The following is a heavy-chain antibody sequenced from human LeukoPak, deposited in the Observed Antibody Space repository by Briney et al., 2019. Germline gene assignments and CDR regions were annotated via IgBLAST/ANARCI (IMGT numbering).Heavy chain of an antibody. D-gene: IGHD3-10*01. CDR1: GFNFSNAW. Sequence: GGSLRLSCAASGFNFSNAWMSWVRQAPGKGLEWVVRIKSKTDGGTTDYAAPVKGRFTISRDDSKNTLYLQMNSLKTEDTAVYYCTTDQSGSITMVRGVGPYYYYYMDVWGKGTTVTISS. CDR3: TTDQSGSITMVRGVGPYYYYYMDV. V-gene: IGHV3-15*01. CDR2: IKSKTDGGTT. J-gene: IGHJ6*03.